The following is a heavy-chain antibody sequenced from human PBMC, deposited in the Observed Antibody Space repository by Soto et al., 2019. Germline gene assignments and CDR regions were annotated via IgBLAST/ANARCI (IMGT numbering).Heavy chain of an antibody. J-gene: IGHJ4*02. CDR3: AGDLAGTPMDY. CDR2: ISAYNGNT. V-gene: IGHV1-18*01. Sequence: QVQLVQSGAEVKKPGASVKVSCKASGYTFTSYGISWVRQAPGQGLEWMGWISAYNGNTKYEQKGQGRVTMTTDTTANKAYRELRSQETAKTDVEYWAGDLAGTPMDYWGQGTLVTVSS. CDR1: GYTFTSYG.